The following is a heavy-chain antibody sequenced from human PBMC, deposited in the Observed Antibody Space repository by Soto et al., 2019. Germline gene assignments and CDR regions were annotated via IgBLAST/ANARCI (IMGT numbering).Heavy chain of an antibody. CDR3: ASSRLLGYCSGGSCYYFDY. CDR2: IYYSGST. Sequence: SETLSLTCTVSGGSISSGGYYWSWIRQHPGKGLEWIGYIYYSGSTYYNPSLKSRVTISVDTSKNQFSLKLSSVTAADTAVYYCASSRLLGYCSGGSCYYFDYWGQGTLVTVSS. D-gene: IGHD2-15*01. CDR1: GGSISSGGYY. J-gene: IGHJ4*02. V-gene: IGHV4-31*03.